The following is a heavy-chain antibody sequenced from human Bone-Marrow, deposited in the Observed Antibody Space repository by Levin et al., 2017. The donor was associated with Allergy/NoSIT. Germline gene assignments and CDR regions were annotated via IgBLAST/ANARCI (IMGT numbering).Heavy chain of an antibody. CDR1: GGSISSYY. D-gene: IGHD3-3*01. J-gene: IGHJ3*02. CDR2: IYYSGST. Sequence: ESLKISCTVSGGSISSYYWSWIRQPPGKGLEWIGYIYYSGSTNYNPSLKSRVTISVDTSKNQFSLKLSSVTAADTAVYYCARSEEWSDAFDIWGQGTMVTVSS. V-gene: IGHV4-59*01. CDR3: ARSEEWSDAFDI.